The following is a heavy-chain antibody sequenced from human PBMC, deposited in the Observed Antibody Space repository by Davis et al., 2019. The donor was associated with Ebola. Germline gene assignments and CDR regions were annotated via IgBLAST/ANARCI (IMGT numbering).Heavy chain of an antibody. CDR2: ISGSGATI. J-gene: IGHJ4*02. D-gene: IGHD3/OR15-3a*01. Sequence: GGSLRLSCAASGFVFSSYAMSWVRQAPGKGLEWVSIISGSGATIHYADSVKGRFTISRDNSKKTLYLEMNSLRAEDTAVYFCASLWDWTVLPIIDYWGRGTLVTVSS. CDR3: ASLWDWTVLPIIDY. CDR1: GFVFSSYA. V-gene: IGHV3-23*01.